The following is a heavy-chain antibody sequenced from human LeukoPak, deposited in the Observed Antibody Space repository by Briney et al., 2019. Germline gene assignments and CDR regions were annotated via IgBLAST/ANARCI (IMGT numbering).Heavy chain of an antibody. CDR2: ISGSGGST. CDR3: AKDGPSIAARPSPEDDAFDI. D-gene: IGHD6-6*01. V-gene: IGHV3-23*01. J-gene: IGHJ3*02. CDR1: EFTFSSYA. Sequence: GGSLRLSCAASEFTFSSYAMSWVRQAPGKGLEWVSAISGSGGSTYYADSAKGRFTISRDNSKHTLYLQINSLRAEDTAVYYCAKDGPSIAARPSPEDDAFDIWGQGTMVTVSS.